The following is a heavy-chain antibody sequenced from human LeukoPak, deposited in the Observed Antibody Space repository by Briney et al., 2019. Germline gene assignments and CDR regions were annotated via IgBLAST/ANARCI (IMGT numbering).Heavy chain of an antibody. CDR1: GYTFTSYD. J-gene: IGHJ4*02. CDR2: MNANSGNT. CDR3: ARAFVVATIEIDY. V-gene: IGHV1-8*01. Sequence: ASVKVSCKASGYTFTSYDINWVRQATGQGLEWMGWMNANSGNTGYAQKFQGRVTMTRNTSISTAYVELSSLRSEDTAVYYCARAFVVATIEIDYWGQGTLVTVSS. D-gene: IGHD5-12*01.